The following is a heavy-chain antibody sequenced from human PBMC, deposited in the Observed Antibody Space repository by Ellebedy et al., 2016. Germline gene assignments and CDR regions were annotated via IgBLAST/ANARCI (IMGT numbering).Heavy chain of an antibody. D-gene: IGHD2-8*02. V-gene: IGHV3-72*01. CDR2: VRNNANSYTT. Sequence: GGSLRLSCAASGFTFSVQYMDWVRQAPGKGLEWVGRVRNNANSYTTEYAASVKGRFTISRDDSKISLYLQMNSLKTEDTAVYYCVRVVPDHWYFDLWGRGTLVTVSS. CDR3: VRVVPDHWYFDL. J-gene: IGHJ2*01. CDR1: GFTFSVQY.